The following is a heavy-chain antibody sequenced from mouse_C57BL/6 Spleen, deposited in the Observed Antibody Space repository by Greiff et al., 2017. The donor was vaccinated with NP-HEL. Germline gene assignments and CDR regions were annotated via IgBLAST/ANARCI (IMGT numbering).Heavy chain of an antibody. D-gene: IGHD1-1*01. CDR1: GYTFTDYY. V-gene: IGHV1-19*01. J-gene: IGHJ1*03. Sequence: DVQLQESGPVLVKPGASVKMSCKASGYTFTDYYMNWVKQSHGKSLEWIGVINPYNGGTSYNQKFKGKATLTVDKSSSTAYMELNSLTSEDSAVYYCARSEYYGSRRDWYFDVWGTGTTVTVSS. CDR3: ARSEYYGSRRDWYFDV. CDR2: INPYNGGT.